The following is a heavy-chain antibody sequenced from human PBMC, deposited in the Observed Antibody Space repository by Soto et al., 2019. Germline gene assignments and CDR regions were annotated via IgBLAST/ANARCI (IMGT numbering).Heavy chain of an antibody. CDR1: GYTFSSYG. V-gene: IGHV1-18*04. J-gene: IGHJ5*02. CDR2: ISAYGDV. CDR3: ARDGPLISSRSWLDP. Sequence: QVQLAQSGVEVKKPGASVKVSCKASGYTFSSYGISWVRQAPGQGLEWMGWISAYGDVNYAQNFQGRVTMATDTSTSTAYMELRSLRSDDTAIYYCARDGPLISSRSWLDPWGPGTLVTVSS. D-gene: IGHD3-16*01.